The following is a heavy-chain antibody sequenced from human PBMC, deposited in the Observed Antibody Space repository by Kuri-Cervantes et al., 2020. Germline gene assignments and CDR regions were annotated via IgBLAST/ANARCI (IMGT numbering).Heavy chain of an antibody. Sequence: GGSLRLSCAASGFTFSSYSMNWVRQAPGKGLEWVSSISSSSSYIYYADSVKGRFTISRDNAKNPLYLQMNSLRAEDTAVYYCARVGSPVAHLRWIDYWGQGTLVTVSS. V-gene: IGHV3-21*01. CDR1: GFTFSSYS. CDR3: ARVGSPVAHLRWIDY. J-gene: IGHJ4*02. CDR2: ISSSSSYI. D-gene: IGHD6-19*01.